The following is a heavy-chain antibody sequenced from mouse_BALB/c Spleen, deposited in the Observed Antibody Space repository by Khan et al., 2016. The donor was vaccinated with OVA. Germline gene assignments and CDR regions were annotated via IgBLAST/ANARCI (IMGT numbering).Heavy chain of an antibody. Sequence: EVELVESGGGLVKPGGSLKLSCAASGFSFSDYYMYWIRQNPEKRLELVATISDGGGSTYYPDSAKGRFTISRDNAKSNLYLQMSSLKSEDTAIYYCARAGYGGFGYWGQGTLVTVSA. CDR2: ISDGGGST. D-gene: IGHD1-1*02. J-gene: IGHJ3*01. V-gene: IGHV5-4*02. CDR1: GFSFSDYY. CDR3: ARAGYGGFGY.